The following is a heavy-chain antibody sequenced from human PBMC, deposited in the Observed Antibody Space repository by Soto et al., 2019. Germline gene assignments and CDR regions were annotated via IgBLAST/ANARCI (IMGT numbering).Heavy chain of an antibody. Sequence: SETLSLTCTVSGGSISSGGYYWNWIRQHPGKGLERIGYIYNSGSPYYNPSLKSRVTIFADTSKNQFSLKLSSVTAADTAVYYCATWSQYCSGGICAKDAFDIWGQGTMVTVSS. CDR3: ATWSQYCSGGICAKDAFDI. CDR1: GGSISSGGYY. V-gene: IGHV4-31*03. J-gene: IGHJ3*02. D-gene: IGHD2-15*01. CDR2: IYNSGSP.